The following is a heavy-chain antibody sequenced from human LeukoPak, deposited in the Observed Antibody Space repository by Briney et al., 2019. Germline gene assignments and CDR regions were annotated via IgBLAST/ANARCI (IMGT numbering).Heavy chain of an antibody. CDR1: GGSVSGYC. V-gene: IGHV4-4*07. D-gene: IGHD6-19*01. J-gene: IGHJ4*02. CDR2: IYSSGSA. CDR3: ARAVSGRFDY. Sequence: KPSETLSLTCTVSGGSVSGYCWGWIRQPAGKGLEWIGRIYSSGSANYNPSLKSRVTISVDTSKNQFSLKLSSVTAADTAIYYCARAVSGRFDYWGQGTLVTVSS.